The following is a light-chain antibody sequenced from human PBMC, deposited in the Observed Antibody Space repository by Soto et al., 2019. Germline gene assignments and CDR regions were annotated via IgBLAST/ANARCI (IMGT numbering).Light chain of an antibody. V-gene: IGKV3-11*01. Sequence: EIVLTQSPATLSLSPGERATLSCRASQSVSSYFAWYQQKPGQAPRLLIYDASNRATGIPARFSGSGSGTDFTLTISSLEPEDFAVYYCQQRSNWRVTFGQGTRVEIK. CDR3: QQRSNWRVT. CDR2: DAS. CDR1: QSVSSY. J-gene: IGKJ1*01.